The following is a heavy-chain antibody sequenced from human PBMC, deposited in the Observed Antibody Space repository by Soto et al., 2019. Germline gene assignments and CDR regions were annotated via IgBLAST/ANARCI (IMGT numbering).Heavy chain of an antibody. CDR3: ARQGGGVVANYYYYGMDV. Sequence: GESLNLSCKGSGYRLTSYWIGWVRQMPGKGLEWMGIIYPGDSDTRYSPSFQGQVTISADKSISTAYLQWSSLKASDTAMYYCARQGGGVVANYYYYGMDVWGQGTTVTVYS. V-gene: IGHV5-51*01. D-gene: IGHD3-22*01. J-gene: IGHJ6*02. CDR1: GYRLTSYW. CDR2: IYPGDSDT.